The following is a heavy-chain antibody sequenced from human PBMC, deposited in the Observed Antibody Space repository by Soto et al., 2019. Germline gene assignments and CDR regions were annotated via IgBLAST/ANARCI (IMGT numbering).Heavy chain of an antibody. J-gene: IGHJ6*03. CDR3: ARSLRSRTSGEYSYYYMAV. D-gene: IGHD2-2*01. V-gene: IGHV1-8*01. Sequence: ASVKVSCKASGYTFTSYDINWVRQATGQGLEWMGWMNPNSGNTDYAQKFQGRVTMTRNTSISTAYMELSSLRSEDTAVYYCARSLRSRTSGEYSYYYMAVWGKGTTVTVP. CDR2: MNPNSGNT. CDR1: GYTFTSYD.